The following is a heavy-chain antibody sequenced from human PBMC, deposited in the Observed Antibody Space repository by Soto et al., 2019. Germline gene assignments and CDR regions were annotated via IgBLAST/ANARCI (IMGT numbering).Heavy chain of an antibody. CDR2: ISGAGAAA. CDR1: GFTFSSFP. J-gene: IGHJ4*02. V-gene: IGHV3-23*01. Sequence: EVQLLESGGGLVQPGGSLILSCAASGFTFSSFPMTWVRQAPGKGLEWVSGISGAGAAAYHADSVKGRFTISRDNSKNTLYLQMNILSGEDTTVYYCLRSYGSGLVYWGQGTLVTVSS. D-gene: IGHD3-10*01. CDR3: LRSYGSGLVY.